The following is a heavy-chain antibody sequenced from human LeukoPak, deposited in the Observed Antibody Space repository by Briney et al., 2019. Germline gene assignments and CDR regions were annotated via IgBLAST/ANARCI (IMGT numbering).Heavy chain of an antibody. CDR1: RYTLTDYY. V-gene: IGHV1-2*02. J-gene: IGHJ5*02. CDR3: ARDAGATGGWFDP. D-gene: IGHD1-26*01. CDR2: INPNNDGT. Sequence: ASVKVSCKASRYTLTDYYIHRVRQAPGHGLEWMGWINPNNDGTNYAQKFQGRVTMTRDTSINTAYMELIGLNSDDTAVYYCARDAGATGGWFDPWGQGTLVTVSS.